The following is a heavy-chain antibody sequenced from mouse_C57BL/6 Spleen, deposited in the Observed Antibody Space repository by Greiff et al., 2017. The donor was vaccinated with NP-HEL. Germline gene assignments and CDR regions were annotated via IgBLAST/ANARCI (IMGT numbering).Heavy chain of an antibody. CDR3: ARPITTVVATVDFDY. Sequence: VQLQQSGAELVRPGTSVKLSCKASGYTFTSYWMHWVKQRPGQGLEWIGVIDPSDSYTNYNQKFKGKATLTVDTSSSTAYMQLSSLTSEDSAVYYCARPITTVVATVDFDYWGQGTTLTVSS. J-gene: IGHJ2*01. CDR2: IDPSDSYT. CDR1: GYTFTSYW. D-gene: IGHD1-1*01. V-gene: IGHV1-59*01.